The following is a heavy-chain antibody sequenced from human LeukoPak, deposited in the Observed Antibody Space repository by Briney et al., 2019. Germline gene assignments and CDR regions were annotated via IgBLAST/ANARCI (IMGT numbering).Heavy chain of an antibody. CDR2: IYYSGST. V-gene: IGHV4-59*01. D-gene: IGHD1-20*01. J-gene: IGHJ4*02. CDR3: ARVVRNWNPGQFDY. Sequence: PSETLSLTCTVSGGSISSYYWSWIRQPPGKGLEWIGYIYYSGSTNYNPSLKSRVTISVDTSKNQFSLKLSSVTAADTAVYYCARVVRNWNPGQFDYWGQGTLVTVSS. CDR1: GGSISSYY.